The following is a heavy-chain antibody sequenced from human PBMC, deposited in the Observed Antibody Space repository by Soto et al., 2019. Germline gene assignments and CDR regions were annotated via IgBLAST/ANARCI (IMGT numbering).Heavy chain of an antibody. J-gene: IGHJ3*02. V-gene: IGHV3-23*03. D-gene: IGHD3-16*02. CDR3: ARDIVRLGGLSVGGFDI. Sequence: GGSLRLSCAASGFTFSSYAMTWVRQAPGKGLEWVSVLYIGGNTYYADSVKGRFSISRDNSKNTVYLQMNSLRVEDTAVYYCARDIVRLGGLSVGGFDIWRQGTMVTVSS. CDR1: GFTFSSYA. CDR2: LYIGGNT.